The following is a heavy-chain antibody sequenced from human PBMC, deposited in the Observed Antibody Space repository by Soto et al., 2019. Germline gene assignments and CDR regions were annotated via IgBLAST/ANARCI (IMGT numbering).Heavy chain of an antibody. CDR1: GFTFSSYW. Sequence: GGSLRLSCAASGFTFSSYWISWVRQAPGKXLEWVANIKQDGSEKYYVDSVKGRFTISRDNAKNSLYLQMNSLRAEDTAVYYCARDGGSGSYRSWIPHPWHYYGMDVWGQGTTVTVSS. CDR2: IKQDGSEK. J-gene: IGHJ6*02. V-gene: IGHV3-7*01. D-gene: IGHD3-10*01. CDR3: ARDGGSGSYRSWIPHPWHYYGMDV.